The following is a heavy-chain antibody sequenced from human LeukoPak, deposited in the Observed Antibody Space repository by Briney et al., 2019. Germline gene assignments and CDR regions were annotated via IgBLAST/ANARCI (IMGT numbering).Heavy chain of an antibody. D-gene: IGHD3-9*01. V-gene: IGHV3-30-3*02. CDR1: GFTFSSYA. CDR3: AKMFDGSYFDY. CDR2: ISYDRSNK. Sequence: QPGRSLRLSCAASGFTFSSYAMHWVRQAPGKGLEWVAVISYDRSNKYYADSVKGRFTISRDNSKNTLYLQMNSLRAEDMAVYYCAKMFDGSYFDYWGQGTLVTVSS. J-gene: IGHJ4*02.